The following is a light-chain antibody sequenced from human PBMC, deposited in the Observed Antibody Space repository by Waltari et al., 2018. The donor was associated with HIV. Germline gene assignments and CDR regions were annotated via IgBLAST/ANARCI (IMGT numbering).Light chain of an antibody. CDR1: TGSVSRKNY. J-gene: IGLJ3*02. CDR2: DTE. CDR3: LLSYAGVRV. Sequence: QAVVTQEPSLSVSPGGTVTVTCASFTGSVSRKNYVHWIQLKPGQAPRTLIYDTEKRHPWPPGRFSGSLVGGRAALTLAGALTDDEADYYCLLSYAGVRVFGGGTKLTV. V-gene: IGLV7-46*01.